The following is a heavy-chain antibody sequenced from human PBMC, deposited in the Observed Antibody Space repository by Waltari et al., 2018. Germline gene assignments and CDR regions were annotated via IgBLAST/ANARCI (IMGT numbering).Heavy chain of an antibody. Sequence: QVQLQESGPGLVKPSETLSLTCAVSGYSLSSGYYRGWIRQPPGKGLEWIGSIYHSGSTYYNPSLKSRVTISVDTSKNQFSLKLSSVTAADTAVYYCARPRRGSGFFDYWGQGTLVTVSS. J-gene: IGHJ4*02. CDR3: ARPRRGSGFFDY. CDR1: GYSLSSGYY. V-gene: IGHV4-38-2*01. D-gene: IGHD3-22*01. CDR2: IYHSGST.